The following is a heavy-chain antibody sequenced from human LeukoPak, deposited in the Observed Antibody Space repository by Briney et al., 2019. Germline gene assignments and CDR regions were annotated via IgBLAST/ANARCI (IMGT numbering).Heavy chain of an antibody. CDR3: AKRVVQVGKTYYFDC. D-gene: IGHD2-2*01. CDR2: ISSTGGST. Sequence: GGSLRLSCAASGFTFSSYAMSWVRQAPGKGLEWVSVISSTGGSTYYADSVKGRFTISRDNSKNTLYLQVNSLRAEDTAVYYCAKRVVQVGKTYYFDCWGQGTLVTVSS. CDR1: GFTFSSYA. J-gene: IGHJ4*02. V-gene: IGHV3-23*01.